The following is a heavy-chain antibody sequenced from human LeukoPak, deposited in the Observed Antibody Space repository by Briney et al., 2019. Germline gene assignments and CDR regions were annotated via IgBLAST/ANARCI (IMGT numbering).Heavy chain of an antibody. CDR3: AKDSQPHYYDSSGYYHYFDY. V-gene: IGHV3-23*01. J-gene: IGHJ4*02. CDR2: ISGSGGST. Sequence: GGSLRLSCAASGFTFSSYAMSWVRQAPGKGLEWVSAISGSGGSTYYADSVKGRFTISRDNSKNTLYLQMNSLRAEDTAVYYCAKDSQPHYYDSSGYYHYFDYWGQGTLVTVSS. CDR1: GFTFSSYA. D-gene: IGHD3-22*01.